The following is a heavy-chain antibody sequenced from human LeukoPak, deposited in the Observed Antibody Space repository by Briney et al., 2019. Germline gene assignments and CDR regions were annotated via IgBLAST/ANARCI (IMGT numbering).Heavy chain of an antibody. J-gene: IGHJ4*02. CDR1: GFTFSSYA. V-gene: IGHV3-23*01. CDR3: AKDGVVVPAASPFDY. CDR2: ISGSGGST. Sequence: GGSLRLSCAASGFTFSSYAMSWVRQAPGKGLEWASAISGSGGSTYYADSVKGRFTISRDNSKNTLYLQMNSLRAEDTAVYYCAKDGVVVPAASPFDYWGQGTLVTVSS. D-gene: IGHD2-2*01.